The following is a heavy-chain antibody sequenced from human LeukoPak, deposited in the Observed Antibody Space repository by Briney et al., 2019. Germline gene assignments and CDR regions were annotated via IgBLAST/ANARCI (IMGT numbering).Heavy chain of an antibody. V-gene: IGHV3-74*01. D-gene: IGHD6-13*01. CDR1: GFTLSSYW. CDR3: ARIASHSSSWYDGGY. J-gene: IGHJ4*02. Sequence: GWSLRLSCAASGFTLSSYWMHWVRQAPGKGLVWVSRINSDGSSTTYADSVQGRFTISRDNAKNTLYLQMNSLRAEDTGVYYCARIASHSSSWYDGGYWGQGTLVTVSS. CDR2: INSDGSST.